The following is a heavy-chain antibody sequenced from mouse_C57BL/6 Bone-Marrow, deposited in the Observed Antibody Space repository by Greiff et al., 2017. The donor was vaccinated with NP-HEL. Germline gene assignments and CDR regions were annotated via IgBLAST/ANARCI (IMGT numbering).Heavy chain of an antibody. D-gene: IGHD1-1*01. J-gene: IGHJ1*03. CDR2: IDPSDSET. CDR3: ARVYYHSSYWYFEV. CDR1: GYTFTSYW. V-gene: IGHV1-52*01. Sequence: VQLQQPGAELVRPGSSVKLSCKASGYTFTSYWMHWVKQRPIQGLEWIGNIDPSDSETHYNQKFKDKATLTVDKSSSTAYMQLSSLTSEDSAVYYCARVYYHSSYWYFEVWGTGTTVTVAS.